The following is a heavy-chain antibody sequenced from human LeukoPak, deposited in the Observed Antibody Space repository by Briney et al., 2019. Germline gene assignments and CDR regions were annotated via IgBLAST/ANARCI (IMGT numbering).Heavy chain of an antibody. CDR2: ISYDGSNK. V-gene: IGHV3-30-3*01. CDR3: ARDLDYGGNLRGELLDY. CDR1: GFTFSSYA. Sequence: GGSLRLSCAASGFTFSSYAMHWVRQAPGKGLEWVAVISYDGSNKYYADSVKGRFTISRDNSKNTLYLQMNSLRAEDTAVYYCARDLDYGGNLRGELLDYWGQGTLVTVSS. J-gene: IGHJ4*02. D-gene: IGHD4-23*01.